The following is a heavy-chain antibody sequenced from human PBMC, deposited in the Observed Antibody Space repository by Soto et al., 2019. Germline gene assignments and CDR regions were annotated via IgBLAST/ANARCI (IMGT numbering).Heavy chain of an antibody. J-gene: IGHJ3*01. V-gene: IGHV3-21*01. D-gene: IGHD4-17*01. Sequence: VQLVESGGGLVKPGGSLRLSCAASGFAFSSYNIHWVRQAPGKGLEWVASISPTGTFMHSSDSLKDRFSISSDNAENSLYLQMHSLRDEDTAVYYCARGGLYGDLPGWTGTAFDLWGQGTMVTVSS. CDR2: ISPTGTFM. CDR1: GFAFSSYN. CDR3: ARGGLYGDLPGWTGTAFDL.